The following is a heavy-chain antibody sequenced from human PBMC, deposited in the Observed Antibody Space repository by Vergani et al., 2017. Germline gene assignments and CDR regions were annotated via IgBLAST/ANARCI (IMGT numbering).Heavy chain of an antibody. CDR3: ARIAASGRCWFAP. D-gene: IGHD6-13*01. J-gene: IGHJ5*02. V-gene: IGHV1-69*01. CDR1: GGTFSSYD. CDR2: IIPICATA. Sequence: QVQLVQSGAEVKKPGASVKVSCKASGGTFSSYDISWVRQAPGQGLEWVGGIIPICATANYAQKVQGRVTITGDESTSTAYMELSSLRSDDTAVYYCARIAASGRCWFAPWGQGSLVTVSS.